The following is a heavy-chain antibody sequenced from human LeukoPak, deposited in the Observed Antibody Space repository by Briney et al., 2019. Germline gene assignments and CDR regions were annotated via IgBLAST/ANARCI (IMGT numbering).Heavy chain of an antibody. J-gene: IGHJ6*02. Sequence: GGSLRLSCAASGFTFSSYSMNWVRQAPGKGLEWVSSISSSSSYIYYADSVKGRFTISRDNAKNSLYLQMNSLRAEDTALYYCAKDINHYYGSGSYVANYYYYYGMDVWGQGTTVTVSS. D-gene: IGHD3-10*01. CDR3: AKDINHYYGSGSYVANYYYYYGMDV. CDR2: ISSSSSYI. V-gene: IGHV3-21*04. CDR1: GFTFSSYS.